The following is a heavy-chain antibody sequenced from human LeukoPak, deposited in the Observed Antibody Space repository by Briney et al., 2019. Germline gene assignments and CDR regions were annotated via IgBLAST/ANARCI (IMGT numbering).Heavy chain of an antibody. V-gene: IGHV3-30-3*01. CDR3: ARVPGIAAAGTTFYFDY. Sequence: PGRSLRLSCAASGFTFSSYAMHWVRQAPGKGLEWVAVISYDGSNKYYADSVKGRFTISRDNSKNTLYLQMNSLRAEDTAVYYCARVPGIAAAGTTFYFDYWGQGTLVTVSS. D-gene: IGHD6-13*01. J-gene: IGHJ4*02. CDR1: GFTFSSYA. CDR2: ISYDGSNK.